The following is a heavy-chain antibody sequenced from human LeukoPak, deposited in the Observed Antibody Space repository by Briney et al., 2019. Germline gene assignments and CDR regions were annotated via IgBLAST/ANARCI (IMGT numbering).Heavy chain of an antibody. Sequence: SETLSLTCAVYGGSFSGYYWSWIRQPPGKGLEWIGEINHSGSTNYNPSLKSRVTISVDTSKNQFSLNLSSVTAADTAVYYCARVQAAMMPYYMDVWGKGTTVTVSS. CDR2: INHSGST. D-gene: IGHD2-2*01. CDR1: GGSFSGYY. CDR3: ARVQAAMMPYYMDV. J-gene: IGHJ6*03. V-gene: IGHV4-34*01.